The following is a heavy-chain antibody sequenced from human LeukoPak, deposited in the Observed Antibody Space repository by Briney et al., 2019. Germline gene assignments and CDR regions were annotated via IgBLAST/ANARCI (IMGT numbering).Heavy chain of an antibody. V-gene: IGHV3-23*01. Sequence: PGGSLRLSCAASGFTFSSYAMSWVRQAPGKGLEWVSAISGSGGSTYYADSVKGRFTISRDNSKNTLYLQMNSLRAEDTAVYYCAKANYDSSGYGPYFDYWGQGTLVTVSS. J-gene: IGHJ4*02. CDR3: AKANYDSSGYGPYFDY. CDR1: GFTFSSYA. D-gene: IGHD3-22*01. CDR2: ISGSGGST.